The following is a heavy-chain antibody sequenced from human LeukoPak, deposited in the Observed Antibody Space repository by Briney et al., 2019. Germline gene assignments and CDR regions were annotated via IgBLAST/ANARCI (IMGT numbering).Heavy chain of an antibody. J-gene: IGHJ6*02. D-gene: IGHD1-26*01. CDR3: ARSTELSDPYFYYGMDV. V-gene: IGHV3-48*04. Sequence: QPGESLRLSCAASGLTFSNYAMSWVRQAPGKGLECIAYISSASGTIYHADSVKGRFTISRDNANNSLYLQMNSLRAEDTAIYYCARSTELSDPYFYYGMDVWGQGTTVTVSS. CDR1: GLTFSNYA. CDR2: ISSASGTI.